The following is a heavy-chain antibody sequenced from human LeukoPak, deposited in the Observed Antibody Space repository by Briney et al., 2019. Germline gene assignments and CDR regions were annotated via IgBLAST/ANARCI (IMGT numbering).Heavy chain of an antibody. CDR3: ARSNYGGNAALAY. D-gene: IGHD4-23*01. Sequence: PGGSLRLSCAASGFTFSDYYMSWIRQPPGKGLEWIGYIFHSGSTIYNPSLKSRVTISIDTSKNQFSLKLSSVTAADTAVYYCARSNYGGNAALAYWGQGTLVAVSS. CDR1: GFTFSDYY. V-gene: IGHV4-59*01. J-gene: IGHJ4*02. CDR2: IFHSGST.